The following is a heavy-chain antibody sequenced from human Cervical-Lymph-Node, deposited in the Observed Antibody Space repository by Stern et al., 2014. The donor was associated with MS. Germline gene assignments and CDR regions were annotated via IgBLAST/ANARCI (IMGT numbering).Heavy chain of an antibody. J-gene: IGHJ4*02. CDR1: GFSFSRFA. CDR3: ASAYSSSHYYFDY. D-gene: IGHD6-13*01. Sequence: VQLVESGGGVVQPGRSLRLSCAASGFSFSRFAMHWVRQAPGKGLEWVALIWHDGRNPYYADSVTSRFTISRDNFKNTLYLQMNSLRAEDTAVYYCASAYSSSHYYFDYWGQGTLVTVSS. CDR2: IWHDGRNP. V-gene: IGHV3-33*01.